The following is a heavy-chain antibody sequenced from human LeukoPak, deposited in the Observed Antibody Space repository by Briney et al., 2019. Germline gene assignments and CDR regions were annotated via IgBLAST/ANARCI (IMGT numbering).Heavy chain of an antibody. Sequence: PSESLSLTCAVYGGPFSGYYWSWIRQPPGKGLEWTGEINHSGGTNYNPSLKSRVTISVATSKIQFSLNLSSVTAADTAVYYCARGSGSSGFTFDYWGQGTLVTVSS. CDR3: ARGSGSSGFTFDY. CDR2: INHSGGT. D-gene: IGHD6-19*01. J-gene: IGHJ4*02. V-gene: IGHV4-34*01. CDR1: GGPFSGYY.